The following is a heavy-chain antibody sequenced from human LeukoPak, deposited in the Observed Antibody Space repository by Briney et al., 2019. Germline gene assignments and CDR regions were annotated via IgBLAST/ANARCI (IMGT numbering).Heavy chain of an antibody. CDR3: ASGNYYDSSGYLGY. CDR2: IYTSGST. CDR1: GGSISSYY. D-gene: IGHD3-22*01. J-gene: IGHJ4*02. V-gene: IGHV4-4*07. Sequence: SETLSLTCTVSGGSISSYYWSWLRQPAGKGLEWIGRIYTSGSTNYNPSLKSRVTMSVDTSKNQFSLKLSSVTAADTAVYYCASGNYYDSSGYLGYWGQGTLVTVSS.